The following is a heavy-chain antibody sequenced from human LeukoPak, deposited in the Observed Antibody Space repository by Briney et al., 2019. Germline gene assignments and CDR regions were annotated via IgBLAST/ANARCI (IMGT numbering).Heavy chain of an antibody. J-gene: IGHJ3*02. V-gene: IGHV1-2*02. D-gene: IGHD3-3*01. CDR1: GYTFTVYY. CDR3: ARARFLEWLPLSIDAFDI. Sequence: VASVKDSCKASGYTFTVYYMHWVRQAPGQGLEWMGWINPNSGGTNYAQKFQGRVTMTRDTSTSTAYMELRSLRSDDTAVYYCARARFLEWLPLSIDAFDIWGQGTMVTVSS. CDR2: INPNSGGT.